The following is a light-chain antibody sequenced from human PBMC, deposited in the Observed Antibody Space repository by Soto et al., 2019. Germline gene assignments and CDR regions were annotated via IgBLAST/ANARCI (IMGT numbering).Light chain of an antibody. V-gene: IGKV3-20*01. Sequence: EIVLTQSPGTLSLSPGERATLSCRASQSVSSSYLAWYQQKPGQAPRRFIYGASSRATGIPDRFSGSGSGPDFTLTISRLESEDFAVYYCQQYGSSPPWTFGQGTKVEIK. J-gene: IGKJ1*01. CDR3: QQYGSSPPWT. CDR2: GAS. CDR1: QSVSSSY.